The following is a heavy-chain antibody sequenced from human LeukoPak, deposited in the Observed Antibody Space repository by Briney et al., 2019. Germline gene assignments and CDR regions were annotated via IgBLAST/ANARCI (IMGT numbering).Heavy chain of an antibody. CDR2: FYNSGRS. J-gene: IGHJ4*02. V-gene: IGHV4-59*01. D-gene: IGHD3-16*01. Sequence: SETLSLTCTVSDDSISDYYRGWIRQPPGKGLKWIGYFYNSGRSTYNPSLKSRVTISADTSKNHFSLKLNSVTTADTAVYYCTRGAGWLIDYWGQGTLVTVSS. CDR1: DDSISDYY. CDR3: TRGAGWLIDY.